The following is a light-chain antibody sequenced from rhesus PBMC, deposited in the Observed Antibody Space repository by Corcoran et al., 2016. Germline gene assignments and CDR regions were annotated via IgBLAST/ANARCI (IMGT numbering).Light chain of an antibody. CDR3: LQIYTTPFT. CDR1: QGIRRE. Sequence: DIQMTQSPSSLSASVGDRFTVTCRASQGIRRELSWYQQKPGNAHTLLIYDAASLQTGGSSRFSGSGSGTDYTLTISSLQPEDVATYYCLQIYTTPFTFGGGTKVEI. J-gene: IGKJ4*01. CDR2: DAA. V-gene: IGKV1-94*01.